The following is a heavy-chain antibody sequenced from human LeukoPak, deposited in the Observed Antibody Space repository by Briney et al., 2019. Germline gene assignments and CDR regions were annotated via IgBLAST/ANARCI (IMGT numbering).Heavy chain of an antibody. CDR2: IYSGGST. CDR1: GFTVSSNY. J-gene: IGHJ1*01. CDR3: AREGAANAEYFQH. V-gene: IGHV3-53*01. Sequence: PGESLRLSCAASGFTVSSNYMSWVRQAPGKGLEWVSVIYSGGSTYYADSVKGRFTISRDNSKNTLYLQMNSLRAEDTAVYYCAREGAANAEYFQHWGQGTLVTVSS. D-gene: IGHD6-13*01.